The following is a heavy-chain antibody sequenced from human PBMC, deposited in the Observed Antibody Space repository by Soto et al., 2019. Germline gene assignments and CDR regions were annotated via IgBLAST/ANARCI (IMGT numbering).Heavy chain of an antibody. Sequence: SVKVSCKASGGTFSSYAISWVRQAPGQGLEWMGGIIPFFGTANYAQKFQGRVTITADESTSTAYMELSSLRSEDTAVYYCVRSGGDIVVVPAAMWDDYYYGMDVWGQGTTVT. J-gene: IGHJ6*02. CDR3: VRSGGDIVVVPAAMWDDYYYGMDV. D-gene: IGHD2-2*01. V-gene: IGHV1-69*13. CDR2: IIPFFGTA. CDR1: GGTFSSYA.